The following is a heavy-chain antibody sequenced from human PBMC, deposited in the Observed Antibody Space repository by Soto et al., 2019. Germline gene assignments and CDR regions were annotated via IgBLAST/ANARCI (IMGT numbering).Heavy chain of an antibody. J-gene: IGHJ4*02. D-gene: IGHD3-22*01. Sequence: QVVLQESGPGLVKPSETLSLTCSVSGRSITSYYWSWVRQPPGKGLEWIGYIYDNGITSQNPSLKSRVTMPADKSQNQFSLKLTSVTGADTAVYYCARTYDSNGYANEFDSWGQGILVTVTS. V-gene: IGHV4-59*12. CDR3: ARTYDSNGYANEFDS. CDR2: IYDNGIT. CDR1: GRSITSYY.